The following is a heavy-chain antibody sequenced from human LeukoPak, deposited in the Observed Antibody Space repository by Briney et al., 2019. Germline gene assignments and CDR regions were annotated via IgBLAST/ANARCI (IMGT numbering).Heavy chain of an antibody. CDR3: ARETPGAGHFDY. D-gene: IGHD7-27*01. CDR1: GGSFSGYY. Sequence: SETLSLTCAVYGGSFSGYYWSWIRQPPGKGLEWIGEINHSGSTNYNPSLKSRVTISVDTSKNQFSLKLTAVTAADTAVYYCARETPGAGHFDYWGQGSLVTVSS. CDR2: INHSGST. V-gene: IGHV4-34*01. J-gene: IGHJ4*02.